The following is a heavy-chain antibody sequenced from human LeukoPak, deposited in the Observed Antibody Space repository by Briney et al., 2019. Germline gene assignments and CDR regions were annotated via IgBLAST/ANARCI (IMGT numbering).Heavy chain of an antibody. D-gene: IGHD1-7*01. Sequence: GGSLRLSCAPSGFTVSSNYMSGVRQAPGKGLEWVSVIYSGGDTFYADSVKGRFTISRDNSKNTLYLQMNSLRAEDTAVYYCAAKVELRSNGPYFNSWGQGTLVTVSS. CDR1: GFTVSSNY. J-gene: IGHJ4*02. CDR3: AAKVELRSNGPYFNS. V-gene: IGHV3-53*01. CDR2: IYSGGDT.